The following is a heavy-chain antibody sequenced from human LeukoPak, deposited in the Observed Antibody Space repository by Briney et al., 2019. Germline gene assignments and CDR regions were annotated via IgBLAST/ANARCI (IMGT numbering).Heavy chain of an antibody. J-gene: IGHJ4*02. CDR3: ARDTGMATIKHFDY. V-gene: IGHV1-69*04. Sequence: SVKVSCKASGGTFSSYAISWVRQAPGQGPEWMGRIIPIFGIANYAQKFQGRVTFTADKSTSTAYMELSSLRSEDTAVYYCARDTGMATIKHFDYWGQGTLVTVSS. CDR1: GGTFSSYA. CDR2: IIPIFGIA. D-gene: IGHD5-24*01.